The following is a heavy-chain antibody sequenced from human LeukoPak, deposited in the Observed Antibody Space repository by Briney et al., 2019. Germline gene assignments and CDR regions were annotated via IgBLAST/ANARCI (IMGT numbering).Heavy chain of an antibody. J-gene: IGHJ6*03. D-gene: IGHD3/OR15-3a*01. CDR1: GFTFNDYG. CDR3: ARRVLLDSNYYYMDI. CDR2: INWNGGGT. V-gene: IGHV3-20*04. Sequence: GGSLRLSCAASGFTFNDYGMSWVRQAPGKGLEWVSGINWNGGGTGYADSVKGRFTISRDNAKNSLYLQMHSLRAEDTALYYCARRVLLDSNYYYMDIWGKGTTVTVFS.